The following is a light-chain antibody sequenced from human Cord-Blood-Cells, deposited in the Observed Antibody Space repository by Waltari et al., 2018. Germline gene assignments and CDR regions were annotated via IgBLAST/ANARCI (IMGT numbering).Light chain of an antibody. Sequence: EIVLTQYPAPLSLSPGARVTLSCRASQSVSSYLAWYQQKPGQAPRLLIYDASNRATGIPARFSGSGSGTDFTLTISSLEPEDFAVYYCQQRSNWPLTFGGGTKVEIK. J-gene: IGKJ4*01. CDR2: DAS. CDR1: QSVSSY. CDR3: QQRSNWPLT. V-gene: IGKV3-11*01.